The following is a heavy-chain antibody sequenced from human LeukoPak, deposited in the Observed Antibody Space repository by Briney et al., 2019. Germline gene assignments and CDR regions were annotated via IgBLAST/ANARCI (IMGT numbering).Heavy chain of an antibody. D-gene: IGHD3-3*01. V-gene: IGHV3-23*01. CDR3: ARDERLLSFLK. CDR2: ITGSGGST. CDR1: GFSVSSKY. Sequence: PGGSLRLSCAASGFSVSSKYMNWVRQAPGKGLEWVSGITGSGGSTYYADSVKGRFTISRDNSKNTLYLQMNSLRAEDTAIYYCARDERLLSFLKWGQGTLVTVSS. J-gene: IGHJ4*02.